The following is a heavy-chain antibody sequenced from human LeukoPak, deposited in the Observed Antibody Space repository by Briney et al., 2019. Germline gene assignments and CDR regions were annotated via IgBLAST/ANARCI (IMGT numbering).Heavy chain of an antibody. CDR2: IKQDGSEK. CDR3: ARDRVVVVPAARYGMDV. Sequence: GGPLRLPCAASGFTFSSYWMSWVRQAPGKGLEWVANIKQDGSEKYYVDSVKGRFTISRDNAKNSLYLQMNSLRAEDTAVYYCARDRVVVVPAARYGMDVWGQGTTVTVSS. J-gene: IGHJ6*02. CDR1: GFTFSSYW. V-gene: IGHV3-7*04. D-gene: IGHD2-2*01.